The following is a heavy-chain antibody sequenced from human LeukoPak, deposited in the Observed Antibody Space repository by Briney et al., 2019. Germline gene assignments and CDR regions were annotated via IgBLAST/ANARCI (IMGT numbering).Heavy chain of an antibody. CDR2: IYYSGST. CDR1: GGSNSRSSNY. CDR3: ARVGEMMRDGYKTYYYYYYYMDV. J-gene: IGHJ6*03. Sequence: KPSETLSLTCTVSGGSNSRSSNYWGWVRQSPGKGLEWIGSIYYSGSTYYNPSLKSRVTISVDTSKNQFSLKLSSVTAADTAVYYCARVGEMMRDGYKTYYYYYYYMDVWGKGTTVTISS. D-gene: IGHD5-24*01. V-gene: IGHV4-39*07.